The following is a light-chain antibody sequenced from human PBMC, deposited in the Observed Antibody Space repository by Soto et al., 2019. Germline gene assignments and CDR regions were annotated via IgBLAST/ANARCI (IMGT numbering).Light chain of an antibody. CDR3: FSKISGFVYG. J-gene: IGLJ1*01. V-gene: IGLV1-44*01. CDR2: TDN. Sequence: QSVLTQPPSASGTPGQRVTISCSGGSSNIGINTVNWYQQLPGTAPKVLIYTDNERPSGVPDRFSGSKSGTSASLAINGLQSGDEADYFCFSKISGFVYGFGTGTKLTVL. CDR1: SSNIGINT.